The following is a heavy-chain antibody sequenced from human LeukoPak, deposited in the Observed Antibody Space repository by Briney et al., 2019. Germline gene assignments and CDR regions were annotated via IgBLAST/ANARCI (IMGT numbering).Heavy chain of an antibody. J-gene: IGHJ4*02. CDR1: GGSISSYY. Sequence: SETLSLTCTVSGGSISSYYWSWIRQPPGKGLEWIGYIYYSGSTYYNPSLKSRVTISVDTSKNQFSLKLSSVTAADTAVYYCARVHPRNLIVVVPAALDYWGQGTLVTVSS. CDR3: ARVHPRNLIVVVPAALDY. D-gene: IGHD2-2*01. CDR2: IYYSGST. V-gene: IGHV4-59*12.